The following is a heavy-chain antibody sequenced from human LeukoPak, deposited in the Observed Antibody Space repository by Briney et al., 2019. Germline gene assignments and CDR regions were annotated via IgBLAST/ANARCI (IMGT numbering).Heavy chain of an antibody. D-gene: IGHD2-8*01. J-gene: IGHJ3*02. CDR1: GFTVSSNY. CDR2: IYSGGST. CDR3: ARDHNGVSAFDI. V-gene: IGHV3-53*01. Sequence: GGSLRLSCGASGFTVSSNYISWVRQAPGKGLEWVSLIYSGGSTYYADSVMGRFTISRDNSKNTLYLQMNSLRAEDTAVYYCARDHNGVSAFDIWGQGTMVTVSS.